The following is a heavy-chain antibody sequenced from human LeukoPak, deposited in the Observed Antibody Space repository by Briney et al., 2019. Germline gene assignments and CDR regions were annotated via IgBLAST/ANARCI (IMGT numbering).Heavy chain of an antibody. V-gene: IGHV3-23*01. D-gene: IGHD6-19*01. CDR2: ISGSGGST. Sequence: GGSLRLSCAASGFTFSSYAMSWVRQAPGKGLEWVSAISGSGGSTYYADSVKGRFTISRDNAKNSLYLQMNSLRAEDTAVYYCARLVLAVAGYYFDYWGQGTLVTVSS. CDR1: GFTFSSYA. J-gene: IGHJ4*02. CDR3: ARLVLAVAGYYFDY.